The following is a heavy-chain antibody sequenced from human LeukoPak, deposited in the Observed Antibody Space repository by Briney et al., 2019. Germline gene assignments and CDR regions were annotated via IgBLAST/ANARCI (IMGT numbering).Heavy chain of an antibody. Sequence: SETLSLTCAVYGGSFSDYYWSGIRQAPGGGLEWIGEINHGGGTKYNPSLKSRLTISVDTSKNQFSLNLSSVTAADTAMYYCARHRFAGYLFDYWSQGTLVTVSS. V-gene: IGHV4-34*01. CDR3: ARHRFAGYLFDY. CDR2: INHGGGT. J-gene: IGHJ4*02. D-gene: IGHD5-12*01. CDR1: GGSFSDYY.